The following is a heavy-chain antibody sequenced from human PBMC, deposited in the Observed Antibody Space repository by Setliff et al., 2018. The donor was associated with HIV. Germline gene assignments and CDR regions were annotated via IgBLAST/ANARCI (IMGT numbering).Heavy chain of an antibody. Sequence: PSETLSLTCTVSGGSFSSSSYYWSWIRQPPGKGLEWIASIQYSDRSHYNPSLQSRVTISVDTSTKQFSLYLSSVNETDTAVYYCARSGYTSGFYWVFGAFGVWGQGKLVTVSS. CDR3: ARSGYTSGFYWVFGAFGV. V-gene: IGHV4-61*01. D-gene: IGHD3-22*01. CDR2: IQYSDRS. CDR1: GGSFSSSSYY. J-gene: IGHJ3*01.